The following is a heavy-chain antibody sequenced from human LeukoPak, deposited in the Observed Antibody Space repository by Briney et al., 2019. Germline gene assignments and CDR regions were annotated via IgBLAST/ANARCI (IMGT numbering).Heavy chain of an antibody. V-gene: IGHV3-48*01. Sequence: GGSLRLSCVASGFTSSSYIMNWVRQAPGKGLEWVSYISGSSGTIYYADSVKGRFTISRDNAKNSLYLQMNSLRAEDTAVYYCARRSEFGVLYYMDIWGKGTTVTVSS. D-gene: IGHD3-16*01. J-gene: IGHJ6*03. CDR1: GFTSSSYI. CDR2: ISGSSGTI. CDR3: ARRSEFGVLYYMDI.